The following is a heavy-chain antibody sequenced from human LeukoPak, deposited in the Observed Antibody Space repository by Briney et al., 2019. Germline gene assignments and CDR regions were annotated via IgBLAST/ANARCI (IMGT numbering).Heavy chain of an antibody. Sequence: SVKVSCKASGYTFTSYGISWVRQAPGQGLEWMGWIIPIFGTANYAQKFQGRVTITADESTSTAYMELSSLRSEDTAVYYCARDRMDGYLSYYFDYWGQGTLVTVSS. CDR3: ARDRMDGYLSYYFDY. CDR2: IIPIFGTA. CDR1: GYTFTSYG. D-gene: IGHD5-24*01. V-gene: IGHV1-69*13. J-gene: IGHJ4*02.